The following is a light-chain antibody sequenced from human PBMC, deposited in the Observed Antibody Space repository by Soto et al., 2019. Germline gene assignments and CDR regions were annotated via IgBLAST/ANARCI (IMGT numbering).Light chain of an antibody. J-gene: IGKJ5*01. CDR1: QSLSSH. V-gene: IGKV3-15*01. CDR2: DTS. Sequence: EIVLTQSPATLSVSPGERATLSCKASQSLSSHLAWYQQKPGQAPRLLIYDTSTRATGIPARFSGSGSGTEFTLTISSLQSEDCAVYYCQHYNNWPPITFGQGTRLEIK. CDR3: QHYNNWPPIT.